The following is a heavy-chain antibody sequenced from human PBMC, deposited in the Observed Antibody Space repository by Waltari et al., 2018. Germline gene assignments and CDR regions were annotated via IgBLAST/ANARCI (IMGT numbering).Heavy chain of an antibody. D-gene: IGHD3-22*01. CDR2: SFHAGFT. CDR1: GYSIDRGYF. Sequence: QVQLQESGPGLVKPSETLPLTCDGSGYSIDRGYFWGWVRQPPGKGLEWIGTSFHAGFTYYTPSLKGRVSMSVDTSKNQFSLNLSSVTAADTAVYYCARIRDDPFYGGSGYSSAWGQGTLVVVSS. CDR3: ARIRDDPFYGGSGYSSA. J-gene: IGHJ4*02. V-gene: IGHV4-38-2*01.